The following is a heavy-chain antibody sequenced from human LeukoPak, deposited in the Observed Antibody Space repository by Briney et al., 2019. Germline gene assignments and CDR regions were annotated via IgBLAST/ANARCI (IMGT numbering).Heavy chain of an antibody. D-gene: IGHD6-19*01. J-gene: IGHJ4*02. CDR1: GGSISSYY. V-gene: IGHV4-59*08. CDR2: TNYSGRT. Sequence: KPSETLSLTCTVSGGSISSYYWSWIRQPPGKGLEWIGYTNYSGRTNNNPSLKSRVTISEDTSKNQFSLKLSSVTAADTAVYYCARHRGIAVAGYIIDYWGQGTLVTVSS. CDR3: ARHRGIAVAGYIIDY.